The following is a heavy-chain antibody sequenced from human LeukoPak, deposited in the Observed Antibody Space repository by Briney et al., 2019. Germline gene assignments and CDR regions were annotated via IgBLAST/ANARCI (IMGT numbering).Heavy chain of an antibody. CDR3: ARDSGSYYPGY. CDR1: GYTFTGYY. V-gene: IGHV1-2*02. J-gene: IGHJ4*02. CDR2: INPNSGGT. Sequence: VASVIVSCKASGYTFTGYYLHWVRQAPGQGLEWMGWINPNSGGTNYAQKFQGRVTMTRDTSISTAYMELSRLRSDDTAVYYCARDSGSYYPGYWGQGTLVTVSS. D-gene: IGHD1-26*01.